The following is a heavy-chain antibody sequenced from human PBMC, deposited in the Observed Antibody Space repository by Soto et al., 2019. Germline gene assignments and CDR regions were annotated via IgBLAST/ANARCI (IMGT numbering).Heavy chain of an antibody. J-gene: IGHJ4*02. CDR3: ARDPMGRYYGSGSYYFDY. CDR1: GFTFSSYA. V-gene: IGHV3-30-3*01. Sequence: QVQLVESGGSVVQPGRSLRLSCAASGFTFSSYAMHWVRQAPGKGLEWVAVISYDGSNKYYADSVKGRFTISRDNSKYTLYLQMNSLRSEDTAVYYCARDPMGRYYGSGSYYFDYWGQGTLVTVSS. CDR2: ISYDGSNK. D-gene: IGHD3-10*01.